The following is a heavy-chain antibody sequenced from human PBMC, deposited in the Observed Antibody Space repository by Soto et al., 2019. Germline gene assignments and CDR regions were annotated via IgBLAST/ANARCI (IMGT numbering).Heavy chain of an antibody. CDR3: ARDPDCSGGSCYEYYYYGMDV. V-gene: IGHV1-2*02. CDR2: INPNSGGT. CDR1: GYTFTGYY. J-gene: IGHJ6*02. D-gene: IGHD2-15*01. Sequence: QVQLVQSGAEVKKPGASVKVSCKASGYTFTGYYMHWVRQAPGQGLEWMGWINPNSGGTNYAQKFQGRVTMTRDTSISKAYMELSRLRSDDTAVYYCARDPDCSGGSCYEYYYYGMDVWGQGTTVTVSS.